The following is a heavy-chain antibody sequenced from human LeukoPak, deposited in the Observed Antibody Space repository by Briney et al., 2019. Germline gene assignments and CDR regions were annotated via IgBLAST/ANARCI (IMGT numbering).Heavy chain of an antibody. D-gene: IGHD3-22*01. J-gene: IGHJ4*02. CDR1: GFNFNTYS. CDR2: ISSISNYI. CDR3: ARDFYDTSGYYYDY. V-gene: IGHV3-21*01. Sequence: GGSLRLSCVASGFNFNTYSMTWVRQAPGKGLEWVSSISSISNYIYYADSLQGRFIISRDNAKNSLYLQMNSLRAEDTAVYYCARDFYDTSGYYYDYWGQGTLVTVSS.